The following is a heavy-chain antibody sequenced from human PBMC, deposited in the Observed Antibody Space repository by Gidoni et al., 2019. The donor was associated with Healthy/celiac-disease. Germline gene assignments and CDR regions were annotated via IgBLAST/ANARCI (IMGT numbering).Heavy chain of an antibody. V-gene: IGHV3-48*04. D-gene: IGHD2-8*01. CDR1: GFTFSSYS. Sequence: EVQLVESGGGLVQPGGSLRLSCAASGFTFSSYSINWVRQAPGKGLEWVSYISSSSSTIYYADSVKGRFTISRDNAKNSLYLQMNSLRAEDTAVYYCARDRNYCTNGVCHRDAFDIWGQGTMVTVSS. J-gene: IGHJ3*02. CDR2: ISSSSSTI. CDR3: ARDRNYCTNGVCHRDAFDI.